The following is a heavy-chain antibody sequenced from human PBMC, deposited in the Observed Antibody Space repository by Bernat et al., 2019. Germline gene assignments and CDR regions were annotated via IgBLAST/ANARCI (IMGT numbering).Heavy chain of an antibody. CDR2: IRYDGSNK. V-gene: IGHV3-30*02. CDR1: GFTFSSYG. CDR3: AKDLAYGSGNYFDY. D-gene: IGHD3-10*01. J-gene: IGHJ4*02. Sequence: QVQLVESGGGVVQPGGSLRLSCAASGFTFSSYGMHWVRQAPGKGLEWVAFIRYDGSNKYYADSVKGRFTISRDNSKNTLYLQMNSLRAEDTAVYYCAKDLAYGSGNYFDYWGQGTLVTVSS.